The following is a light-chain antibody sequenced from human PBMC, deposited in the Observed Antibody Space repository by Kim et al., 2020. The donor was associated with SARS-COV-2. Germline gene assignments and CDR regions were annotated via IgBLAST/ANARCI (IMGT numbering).Light chain of an antibody. J-gene: IGKJ4*01. CDR3: QQRNSWPLT. Sequence: SLSPGERATLSCRASQSVKNYLTWYQQEPGQAPRLLIYDSSKRAIGIPDRFSGSGSGTDFTLTISRLEPEDFAIYYCQQRNSWPLTFGGGTKLEI. CDR2: DSS. V-gene: IGKV3-11*01. CDR1: QSVKNY.